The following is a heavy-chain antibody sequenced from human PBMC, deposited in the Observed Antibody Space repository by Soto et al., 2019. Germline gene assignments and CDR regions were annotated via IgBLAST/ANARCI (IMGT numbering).Heavy chain of an antibody. D-gene: IGHD1-26*01. J-gene: IGHJ6*01. V-gene: IGHV3-30-3*01. CDR2: ISYDGNNK. CDR1: GFTFTSYA. CDR3: ARGVWEHTPRGVYYYYGMDV. Sequence: GGSLRLSCAASGFTFTSYAMHWVRQPPGKGLEWVAVISYDGNNKKYADSVKGRLTTSRDNSKNTVHLLINSLRPEDTAVYYCARGVWEHTPRGVYYYYGMDVWGQGTTVTVSS.